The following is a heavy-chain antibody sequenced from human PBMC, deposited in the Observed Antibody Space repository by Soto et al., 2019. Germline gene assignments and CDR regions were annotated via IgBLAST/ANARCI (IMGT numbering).Heavy chain of an antibody. J-gene: IGHJ6*03. CDR1: GGSFSGYY. CDR3: ARSRTVAAAGTRRYYYCYMDV. D-gene: IGHD6-13*01. CDR2: INHSGST. V-gene: IGHV4-34*01. Sequence: QVQLQQWGAGLLKPSETLSLTCAVYGGSFSGYYWSWIRQPPGKGLEWIGEINHSGSTNYNPSLKSRVTISVDTSKNQFSLKLSSVTAADTAVYYCARSRTVAAAGTRRYYYCYMDVWGKGTTVTVSS.